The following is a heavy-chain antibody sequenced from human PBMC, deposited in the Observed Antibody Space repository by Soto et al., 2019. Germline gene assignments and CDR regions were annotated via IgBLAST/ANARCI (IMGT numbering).Heavy chain of an antibody. V-gene: IGHV3-64*01. CDR2: ISSNGGST. Sequence: EVQLVESGGGLVQPGGSLRLSCAASGFTFSSYAMHWVRQAPGKGLEYVSAISSNGGSTYYANSVKGRFTISRDNSKNTLYLQLVSLRAEDMAVHYCARGPGYYFDYWGQGTLVTVSS. CDR3: ARGPGYYFDY. CDR1: GFTFSSYA. J-gene: IGHJ4*02.